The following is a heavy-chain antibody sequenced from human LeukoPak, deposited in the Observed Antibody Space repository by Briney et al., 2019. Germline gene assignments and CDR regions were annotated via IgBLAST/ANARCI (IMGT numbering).Heavy chain of an antibody. D-gene: IGHD2-2*01. Sequence: SETLSLTCTVSGGSISSSGYYWSWIRQPPGKGLEWIGYIYYSGNSNYNPSLNSRVTISVDTSKNQFSLRLSSVTAADTAIYYCARDLGYCSTASCYAWFDPWGQGTLVTVSS. V-gene: IGHV4-61*08. CDR2: IYYSGNS. CDR1: GGSISSSGYY. CDR3: ARDLGYCSTASCYAWFDP. J-gene: IGHJ5*02.